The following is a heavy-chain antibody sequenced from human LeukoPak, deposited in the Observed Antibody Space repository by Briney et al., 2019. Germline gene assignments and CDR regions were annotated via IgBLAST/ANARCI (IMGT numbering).Heavy chain of an antibody. Sequence: PSETLSLTCAVSGYSISSGYYWGWIRQPPGKGLEWIGSIYHSGSTYYNPSLKSRVTISVDTSKNQFSLKLSSVTAADTAVYYCARMIVVVITPDYFDYWGQGTLVTVSS. CDR1: GYSISSGYY. J-gene: IGHJ4*02. CDR2: IYHSGST. D-gene: IGHD3-22*01. V-gene: IGHV4-38-2*01. CDR3: ARMIVVVITPDYFDY.